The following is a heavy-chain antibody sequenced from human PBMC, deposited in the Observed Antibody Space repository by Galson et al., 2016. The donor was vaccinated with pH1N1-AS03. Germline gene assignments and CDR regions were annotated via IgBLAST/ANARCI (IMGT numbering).Heavy chain of an antibody. D-gene: IGHD3-10*01. Sequence: SVKVSCKASGYTFSRYYMHWMRQAPGQGPEWMGVIDPSIGSTTYAQKFQGRVNMTRDTATTTAYMALRSLRSDDTAVYYCATYGSGSRGGFDYWGQGALITVSS. CDR1: GYTFSRYY. J-gene: IGHJ4*02. CDR2: IDPSIGST. CDR3: ATYGSGSRGGFDY. V-gene: IGHV1-46*01.